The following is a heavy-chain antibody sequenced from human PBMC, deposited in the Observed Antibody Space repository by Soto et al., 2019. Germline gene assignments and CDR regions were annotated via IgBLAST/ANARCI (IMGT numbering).Heavy chain of an antibody. CDR1: GFTFSSHA. J-gene: IGHJ4*02. CDR3: VRDRRGYGDYELFGY. V-gene: IGHV3-23*03. D-gene: IGHD4-17*01. Sequence: EVQLLESGGGLVQPGGSLRLSCTTSGFTFSSHAMSWVRQAPGKGLEWVSVIYNGGDGSFYAGSVKGRFTISRDNSRNTLYLQMTTLRAEDTAVYYCVRDRRGYGDYELFGYWGQGTLVTVSS. CDR2: IYNGGDGS.